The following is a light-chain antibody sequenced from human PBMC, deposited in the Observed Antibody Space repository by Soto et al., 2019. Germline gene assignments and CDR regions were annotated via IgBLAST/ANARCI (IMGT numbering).Light chain of an antibody. V-gene: IGLV1-51*01. CDR3: GTWDSSLSAGPYV. CDR1: SSNIGNNY. CDR2: DNN. J-gene: IGLJ1*01. Sequence: QSVLTQPPSVSAAPGQKVTISCSGSSSNIGNNYVSWYQQLPGTAPKPLIYDNNERPSGIPDRFSGSKSGTSATLGITGLQTGDEADYYCGTWDSSLSAGPYVFGTGTKGTVL.